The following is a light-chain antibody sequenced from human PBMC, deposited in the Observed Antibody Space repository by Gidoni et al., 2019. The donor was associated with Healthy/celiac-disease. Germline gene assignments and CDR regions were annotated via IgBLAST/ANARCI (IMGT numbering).Light chain of an antibody. Sequence: LVFTQSPGTLSLSPGERATLSCRASQSVSSSYLAWYQQKPGQAPRLLIYGASSRATGIPDRFSGSGSGTDFTLTISRLEPEDFAVYYCQQYGSSPRTFGGGTKVEIK. V-gene: IGKV3-20*01. CDR1: QSVSSSY. CDR3: QQYGSSPRT. CDR2: GAS. J-gene: IGKJ4*01.